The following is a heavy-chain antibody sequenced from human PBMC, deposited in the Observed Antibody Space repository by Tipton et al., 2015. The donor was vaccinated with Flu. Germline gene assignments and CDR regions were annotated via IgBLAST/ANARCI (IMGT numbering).Heavy chain of an antibody. CDR3: ARYSSSVATYWYFDL. V-gene: IGHV4-38-2*01. Sequence: TLSLTCAVSGDSISSDYYWGWIRQFPGKGLEWIGTVSRTGSTIYNPSLKSRVTLSIDTSKNQFSLKMKSVTATDMAVYYCARYSSSVATYWYFDLWGRGTLVTVS. J-gene: IGHJ2*01. D-gene: IGHD6-6*01. CDR1: GDSISSDYY. CDR2: VSRTGST.